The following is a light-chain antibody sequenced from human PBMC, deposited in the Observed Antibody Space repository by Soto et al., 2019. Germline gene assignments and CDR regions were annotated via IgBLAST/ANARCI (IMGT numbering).Light chain of an antibody. V-gene: IGKV3D-20*02. J-gene: IGKJ5*01. Sequence: EIVLTQSPGTLSLSPGERATLSCRASQSVRSDYLAWYQQKPGQPPRLLIYDASTRATGIPARFSGSGSGTEVNRTVRNEWPEAVAFYYRQTTRTWPQHTFGQGTRLDIK. CDR3: QTTRTWPQHT. CDR2: DAS. CDR1: QSVRSDY.